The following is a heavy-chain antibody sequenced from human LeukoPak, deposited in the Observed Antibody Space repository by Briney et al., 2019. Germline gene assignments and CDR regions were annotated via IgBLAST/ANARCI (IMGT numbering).Heavy chain of an antibody. J-gene: IGHJ4*02. CDR2: IYPGDSDT. CDR1: GYSFTSYW. D-gene: IGHD4-23*01. V-gene: IGHV5-51*01. CDR3: ARLTPTPVERKLPPIYYFDY. Sequence: GESLKISCKGSGYSFTSYWIGWVRQMPGKGLEWMGIIYPGDSDTRYSPSFQGQVTISADKSISTAYLQWSSLKASDTAMYYCARLTPTPVERKLPPIYYFDYWGQGTLVTVSS.